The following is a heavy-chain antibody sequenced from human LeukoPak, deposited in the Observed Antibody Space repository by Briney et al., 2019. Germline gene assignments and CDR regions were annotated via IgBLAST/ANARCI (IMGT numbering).Heavy chain of an antibody. Sequence: PSETLSLTCTVSGGSISSYYWSWIRQPPGKGLEWIGEVNHSGSTNYNPSLKSRVTISVDTSKNQFSLKLSSVTAADTAVYYCARRRRYYDFWSGPFDYWGQGTLVTVSS. V-gene: IGHV4-34*01. CDR3: ARRRRYYDFWSGPFDY. CDR1: GGSISSYY. D-gene: IGHD3-3*01. J-gene: IGHJ4*02. CDR2: VNHSGST.